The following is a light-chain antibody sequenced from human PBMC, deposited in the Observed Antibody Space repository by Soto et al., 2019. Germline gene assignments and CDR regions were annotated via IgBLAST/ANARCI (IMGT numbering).Light chain of an antibody. V-gene: IGKV2D-29*01. CDR1: ESLLHSDGKTY. CDR2: ELS. J-gene: IGKJ5*01. CDR3: MQSIQVPIT. Sequence: EIVMTPTPLSLSVATGQPASIXXKSXESLLHSDGKTYLYWYLQKPGQPPHXXIYELSNRFSGVPDKFSGSGSGTDFTLKISRVEAEDVGVYYCMQSIQVPITFGQGTRLEIK.